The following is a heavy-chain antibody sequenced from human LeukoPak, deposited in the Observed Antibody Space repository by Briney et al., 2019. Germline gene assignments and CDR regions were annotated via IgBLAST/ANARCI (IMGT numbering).Heavy chain of an antibody. CDR3: ARDHVTMVRGVPFDY. J-gene: IGHJ4*02. D-gene: IGHD3-10*01. CDR2: ISGSGGST. V-gene: IGHV3-23*01. Sequence: GGSLRLSCAASGFTFSSYAMSWVRQAPGKGLEWVSAISGSGGSTYYADSVKGRFTISRDNPKNTLYLQMNSLRAEDTAVYYCARDHVTMVRGVPFDYWGRGTLVTVSS. CDR1: GFTFSSYA.